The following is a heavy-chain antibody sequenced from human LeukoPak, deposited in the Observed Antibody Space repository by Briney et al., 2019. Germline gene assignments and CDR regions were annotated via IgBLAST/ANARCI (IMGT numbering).Heavy chain of an antibody. CDR1: GFIFSSYS. Sequence: GGSLRLSCAASGFIFSSYSMNWVRQAPGKGLEWVSYISSSGSTIYYADSVKGRFTISRDNAKNSLYLQMNSLRAEDTAVYYCASFGHYYDSSGYYLDYWGQGTLVTVSS. CDR2: ISSSGSTI. CDR3: ASFGHYYDSSGYYLDY. J-gene: IGHJ4*02. V-gene: IGHV3-48*04. D-gene: IGHD3-22*01.